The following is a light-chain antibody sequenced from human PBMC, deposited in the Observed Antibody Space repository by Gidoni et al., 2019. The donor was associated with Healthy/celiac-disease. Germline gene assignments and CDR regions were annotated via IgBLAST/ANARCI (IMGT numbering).Light chain of an antibody. CDR2: DAS. J-gene: IGKJ4*01. CDR1: QSVSSY. V-gene: IGKV3-11*01. CDR3: QQRSNWPPVT. Sequence: EMVLTQSPATLSLSPGERATLSCRASQSVSSYLAWYQQKPGQAPRLLIYDASNRATGIPARFSGSGSGTDFTLTISSLGPEDFAVYYCQQRSNWPPVTFGGGTKVEIK.